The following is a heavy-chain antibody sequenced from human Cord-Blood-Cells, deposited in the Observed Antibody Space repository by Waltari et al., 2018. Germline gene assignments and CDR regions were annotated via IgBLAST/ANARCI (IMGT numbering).Heavy chain of an antibody. Sequence: QVQLVQSGAEVKKPVASVKVSCKASGYTFTGYYMHWVRQAPGQGLEWMGWINPNSGGTNYAQKFQGWVTMTRDTSISTAYMELSRLRSDDTAVYYCARGYCSGGSCYSFDYWGQGTLVTVSS. D-gene: IGHD2-15*01. CDR2: INPNSGGT. CDR3: ARGYCSGGSCYSFDY. J-gene: IGHJ4*02. V-gene: IGHV1-2*04. CDR1: GYTFTGYY.